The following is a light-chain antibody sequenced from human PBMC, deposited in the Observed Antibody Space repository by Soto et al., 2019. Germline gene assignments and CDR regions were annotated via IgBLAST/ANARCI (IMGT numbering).Light chain of an antibody. J-gene: IGKJ5*01. CDR2: LGS. CDR3: MQALQTPIT. CDR1: QSLLHSNGYNY. V-gene: IGKV2-28*01. Sequence: EIVITPSPLSLPVTPGEPASISCRSSQSLLHSNGYNYLDWYLQKPGQSPQLLIYLGSNRASGVPDRFSGSGSGTDFTLKISRVEAEDVGVYYCMQALQTPITFGQGTRLEIK.